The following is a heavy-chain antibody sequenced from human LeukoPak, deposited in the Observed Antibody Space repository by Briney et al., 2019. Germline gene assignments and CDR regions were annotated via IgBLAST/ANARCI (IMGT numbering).Heavy chain of an antibody. Sequence: PGGSLRLSCAASGFTFSSYAMSWVRQAPGKGLEWVSAISGSGGNTYYADSVKGRFTISRDNSKNTVYLQMNSLRAEDTAVYYCAEVPTSYYFDYWGQGTLVTVSS. J-gene: IGHJ4*02. CDR1: GFTFSSYA. CDR3: AEVPTSYYFDY. CDR2: ISGSGGNT. V-gene: IGHV3-23*01.